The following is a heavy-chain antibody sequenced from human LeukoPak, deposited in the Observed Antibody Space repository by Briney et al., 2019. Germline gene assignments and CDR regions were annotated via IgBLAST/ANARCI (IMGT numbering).Heavy chain of an antibody. J-gene: IGHJ4*02. Sequence: GGSLRLSCAASGFTFSSYWMSWVRQAPGKGLEWVANIKQDGSEKYYVDSVKGRFTISRDNAKNSLYLQMNSLRSEDTAVYYCATVQRYFDWLPGTVGFFDYWGQGTLVTVSS. CDR3: ATVQRYFDWLPGTVGFFDY. D-gene: IGHD3-9*01. CDR1: GFTFSSYW. CDR2: IKQDGSEK. V-gene: IGHV3-7*03.